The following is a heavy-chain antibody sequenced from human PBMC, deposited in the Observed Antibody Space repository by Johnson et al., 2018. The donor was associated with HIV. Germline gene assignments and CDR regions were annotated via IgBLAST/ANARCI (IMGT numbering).Heavy chain of an antibody. D-gene: IGHD3-22*01. J-gene: IGHJ3*02. CDR3: AGDSAGLRVTMIVANAFDI. V-gene: IGHV3-11*04. CDR2: IRGSGGST. CDR1: GFTFDDYG. Sequence: VQVGESGGGLVKPGGSLRLSCAASGFTFDDYGMSRVRQAPGKGLEWVSAIRGSGGSTYNADPVQGRFTISRANAKNALYLQMNSLSAADTAVYYCAGDSAGLRVTMIVANAFDIWGQGTMVTVSS.